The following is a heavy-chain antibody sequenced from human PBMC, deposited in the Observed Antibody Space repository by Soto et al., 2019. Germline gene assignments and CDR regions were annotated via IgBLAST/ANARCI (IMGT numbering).Heavy chain of an antibody. CDR2: INAGNGNT. V-gene: IGHV1-3*01. D-gene: IGHD2-15*01. CDR1: GYTFTSYA. J-gene: IGHJ1*01. Sequence: ASVKVSCKASGYTFTSYAMHWVRQAPGQRLEWMGWINAGNGNTKYSQKFRGRVTITRDTSASTAYMELSSLRSEDTAVYYCAREKDVVVVAALQHWGQGTLVTVSS. CDR3: AREKDVVVVAALQH.